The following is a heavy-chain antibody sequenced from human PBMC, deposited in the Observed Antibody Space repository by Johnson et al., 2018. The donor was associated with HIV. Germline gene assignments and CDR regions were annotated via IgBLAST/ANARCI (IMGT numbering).Heavy chain of an antibody. CDR1: GFTFSNYA. CDR2: VSYDGRNK. Sequence: QVQLVESGGGVVQPGRSLRVSCAASGFTFSNYAMHWVRQAPGQGLEWVAVVSYDGRNKYYADSVQGRFTISRDNSKNTLYLQMNSLRAEDTAVYYCAREGGAVASRGFDIWGQGTMVTVSS. V-gene: IGHV3-30*04. D-gene: IGHD6-19*01. CDR3: AREGGAVASRGFDI. J-gene: IGHJ3*02.